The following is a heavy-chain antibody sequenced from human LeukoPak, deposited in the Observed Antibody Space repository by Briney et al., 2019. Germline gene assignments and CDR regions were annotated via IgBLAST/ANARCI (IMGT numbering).Heavy chain of an antibody. D-gene: IGHD2-21*01. CDR2: IYYSGST. V-gene: IGHV4-39*07. CDR3: ARDRLGDFHP. CDR1: GGSITSSSYY. J-gene: IGHJ5*02. Sequence: SGTLSLTCTVSGGSITSSSYYWGWIRQPPGKGLEWIGSIYYSGSTYYNPSLKSRVTISVDTSKNQFSLKLSSVTAADTAVYYCARDRLGDFHPWGQGTLVTVSS.